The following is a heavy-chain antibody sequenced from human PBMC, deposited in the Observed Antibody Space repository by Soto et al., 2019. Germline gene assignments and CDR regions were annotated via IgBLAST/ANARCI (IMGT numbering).Heavy chain of an antibody. CDR1: GGSISSYY. J-gene: IGHJ4*02. Sequence: QVQLQESGPGLVKPLETQSLTCTVSGGSISSYYWSWIRQPPGKGLEWIGYIYYSGSTNYNPSLKSRVTISVDTSKNQFSLKLSSVTAADTAVYYCARRYGPGFDYWGQGTLVTVSS. CDR2: IYYSGST. D-gene: IGHD4-17*01. CDR3: ARRYGPGFDY. V-gene: IGHV4-59*08.